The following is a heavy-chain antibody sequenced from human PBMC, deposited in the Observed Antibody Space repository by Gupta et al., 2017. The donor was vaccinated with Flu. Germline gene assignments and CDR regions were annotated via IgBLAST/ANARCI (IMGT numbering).Heavy chain of an antibody. CDR2: ISGSGGST. V-gene: IGHV3-23*01. CDR1: GFTFSSYA. CDR3: AKDYVLNSGSYYGWFDP. D-gene: IGHD1-26*01. Sequence: EVQLLESGGGLVQPGGSLRLSCAASGFTFSSYAMSWVRQAPGKGLEWVSAISGSGGSTYYADSVKGRFTISRDNSKNTLYLQMNSLRAEDTAVYYCAKDYVLNSGSYYGWFDPWGQGTLVTVSS. J-gene: IGHJ5*02.